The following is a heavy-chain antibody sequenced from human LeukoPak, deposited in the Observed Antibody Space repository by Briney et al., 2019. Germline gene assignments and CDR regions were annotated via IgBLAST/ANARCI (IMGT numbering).Heavy chain of an antibody. D-gene: IGHD3-22*01. CDR2: IYYSGST. J-gene: IGHJ3*02. CDR1: GGSISSYY. V-gene: IGHV4-59*01. Sequence: SETLSLTCTVSGGSISSYYWSWIRQPPGKGLVWIGYIYYSGSTYYNPSLKSRVTISVDTSKNQFSLKLSSVTAADTAVYYCARTYDSSGYYLGAFDIWGQGTMVTVSS. CDR3: ARTYDSSGYYLGAFDI.